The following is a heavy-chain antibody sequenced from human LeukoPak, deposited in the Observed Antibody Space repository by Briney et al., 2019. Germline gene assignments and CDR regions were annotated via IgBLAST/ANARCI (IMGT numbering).Heavy chain of an antibody. CDR1: GFIFTDYG. J-gene: IGHJ4*02. D-gene: IGHD1/OR15-1a*01. CDR3: AKDETGTLPGIFDY. V-gene: IGHV1-18*01. CDR2: ISAKNGNT. Sequence: PQASVKVSCKASGFIFTDYGISWVRQAPGQGLEWMGWISAKNGNTNYAQKFQGRVTMTTDTSMTTAYMELRSLRYDDTAVYYCAKDETGTLPGIFDYWGQGTLVTVSS.